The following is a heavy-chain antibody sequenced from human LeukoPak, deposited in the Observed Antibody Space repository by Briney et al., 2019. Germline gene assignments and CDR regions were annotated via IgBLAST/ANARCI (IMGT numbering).Heavy chain of an antibody. V-gene: IGHV5-51*01. CDR2: TSDT. CDR1: GYSFTSYW. Sequence: GESLKISCKGSGYSFTSYWIGWVRQMPGKGLEWMGITSDTRYSPSFQGQVTISADKSISTAYLQWSGLKASDTAMYYCAGGIAVGAFDIWGQGTMVTVSS. D-gene: IGHD6-19*01. CDR3: AGGIAVGAFDI. J-gene: IGHJ3*02.